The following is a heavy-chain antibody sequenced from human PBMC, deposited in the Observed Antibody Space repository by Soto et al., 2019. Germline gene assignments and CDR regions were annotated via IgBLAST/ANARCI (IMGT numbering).Heavy chain of an antibody. CDR2: IIAYNGNT. J-gene: IGHJ6*02. V-gene: IGHV1-18*01. Sequence: GASVKVSFKASGYTFTSYGISWVRQAPGQGLEWMGWIIAYNGNTNYAQKLQGRVTMTTDTSTSTAYMELRSLRSDDTAVYYCARRGERGYDYYYYGMDVWGQGTTVTVSS. D-gene: IGHD5-12*01. CDR3: ARRGERGYDYYYYGMDV. CDR1: GYTFTSYG.